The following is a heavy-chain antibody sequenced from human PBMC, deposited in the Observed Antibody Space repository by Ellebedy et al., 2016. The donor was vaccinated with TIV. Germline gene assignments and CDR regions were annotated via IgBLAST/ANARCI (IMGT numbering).Heavy chain of an antibody. V-gene: IGHV5-51*01. Sequence: GESLKISCKGSGYSFTNYWIGWVRQIPGKGLEWMGIIFPADSDTLYSPSFQGQVTISADRSSSTAYLQRNSLKASDSAMYYCARRVYTGSYCAFDYWGQGTLVTVSS. D-gene: IGHD3-10*01. CDR3: ARRVYTGSYCAFDY. CDR2: IFPADSDT. J-gene: IGHJ4*02. CDR1: GYSFTNYW.